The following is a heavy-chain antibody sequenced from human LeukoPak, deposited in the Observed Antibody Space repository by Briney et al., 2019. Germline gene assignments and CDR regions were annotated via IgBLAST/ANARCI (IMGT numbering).Heavy chain of an antibody. V-gene: IGHV3-21*01. J-gene: IGHJ4*02. D-gene: IGHD3-22*01. Sequence: PGGSLRLSCAASGFTFSSYSMNWVRQAPGKGLEWVSSISSSSSYIYYADSVKGRFTISRDNAKNSLYLQMNSLRAEDTAVYYCAREAGEGMIVVVALDYWGQGTLVTVSS. CDR1: GFTFSSYS. CDR2: ISSSSSYI. CDR3: AREAGEGMIVVVALDY.